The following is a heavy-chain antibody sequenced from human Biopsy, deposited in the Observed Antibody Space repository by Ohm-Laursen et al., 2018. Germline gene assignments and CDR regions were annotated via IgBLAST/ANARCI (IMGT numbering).Heavy chain of an antibody. J-gene: IGHJ6*02. CDR2: IGWISRNT. V-gene: IGHV3-9*01. CDR1: GFRFDDYA. CDR3: ARDRGQNFYDSTGYYNGMDG. D-gene: IGHD3-22*01. Sequence: SLRLSCAASGFRFDDYAMHWVRQRPGKGLEWVSGIGWISRNTGYADSVKGRFTITRDNAKNSLYLQMNSLRPEDTALYYCARDRGQNFYDSTGYYNGMDGWGQGTTVTVAS.